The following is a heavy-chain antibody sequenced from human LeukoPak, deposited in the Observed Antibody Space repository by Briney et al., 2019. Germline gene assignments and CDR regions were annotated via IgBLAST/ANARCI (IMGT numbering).Heavy chain of an antibody. CDR3: ARGGRGGYYGSGSYPTTRNWFDP. V-gene: IGHV4-34*01. J-gene: IGHJ5*02. CDR1: GGSFSGYY. Sequence: SETLSLTCAVYGGSFSGYYWSWIRQPPGKGLEWIGEINHSGSTNYNPSLKSRVTISVDTSKNHFSLKLSSVTAADTAVYYCARGGRGGYYGSGSYPTTRNWFDPWGQGTLVTVSS. CDR2: INHSGST. D-gene: IGHD3-10*01.